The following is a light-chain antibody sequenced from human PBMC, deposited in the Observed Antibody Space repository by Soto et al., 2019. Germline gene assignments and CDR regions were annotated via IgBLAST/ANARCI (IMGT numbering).Light chain of an antibody. CDR3: QQYNSYSRT. Sequence: DIQMTQSPSTLSASVGDRVTITCRASQSISSWLDWYQQKPGKAPKLLIYKASSLESGVPSRFSGSGSGTEFTLTISSLQPDDFATYYCQQYNSYSRTVGPGTKVDIK. CDR1: QSISSW. J-gene: IGKJ3*01. V-gene: IGKV1-5*03. CDR2: KAS.